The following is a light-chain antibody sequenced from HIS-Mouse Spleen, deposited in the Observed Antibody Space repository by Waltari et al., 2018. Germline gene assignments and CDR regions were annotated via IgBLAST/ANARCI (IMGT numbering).Light chain of an antibody. Sequence: QSALTQPPSASGSPGQSVTISCTGTSSDVGGYNYVSWYQQHPGKAPKLMLYEVSKRPSGVPGRFSGSKSGNTASLTVSGLQAEDEADYYCSSYAGSNNVVFGGGTKLTVL. CDR3: SSYAGSNNVV. CDR2: EVS. CDR1: SSDVGGYNY. J-gene: IGLJ2*01. V-gene: IGLV2-8*01.